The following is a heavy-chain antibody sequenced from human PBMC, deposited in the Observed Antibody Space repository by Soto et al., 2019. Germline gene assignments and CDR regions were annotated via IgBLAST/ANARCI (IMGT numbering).Heavy chain of an antibody. CDR2: IYPSVSS. CDR1: GFAISRGYY. Sequence: SETLSLTCSVSGFAISRGYYWSWVRQPPGKGLEWIGSIYPSVSSYHNPSLATRLRLSIDTSKNQFSLSLSSMTAADKAVYYCARGGGYDSFDFWGQGIQVTVSS. D-gene: IGHD2-15*01. CDR3: ARGGGYDSFDF. V-gene: IGHV4-38-2*02. J-gene: IGHJ4*02.